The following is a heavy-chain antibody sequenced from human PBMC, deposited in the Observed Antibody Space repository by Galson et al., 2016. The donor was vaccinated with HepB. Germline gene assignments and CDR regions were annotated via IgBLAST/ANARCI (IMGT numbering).Heavy chain of an antibody. V-gene: IGHV3-49*03. CDR1: GFTFVDYA. J-gene: IGHJ4*02. CDR3: VADHGGFDALDF. D-gene: IGHD4-23*01. CDR2: IGGKTYGVTI. Sequence: SLRLSCAASGFTFVDYAMGWCRQAPGKGLEWIGYIGGKTYGVTIRYAASVKGRFTISRDDSKNIAYLQKDSLNAEDTAIYYCVADHGGFDALDFWGQGTLVTVSS.